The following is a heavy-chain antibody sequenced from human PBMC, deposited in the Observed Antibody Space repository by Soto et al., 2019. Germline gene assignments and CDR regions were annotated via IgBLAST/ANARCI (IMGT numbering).Heavy chain of an antibody. CDR2: IYYSGSI. Sequence: PSETLSLTCTISGGSVTSGSYYWMWIRQPPGKGLEWIGYIYYSGSIDYNPSLTSRVTISADTSKTQFSLMMSSVTAADTAVYYCARYSSSSVFDYWGQGILVTVSS. J-gene: IGHJ4*02. V-gene: IGHV4-61*01. CDR3: ARYSSSSVFDY. CDR1: GGSVTSGSYY. D-gene: IGHD6-6*01.